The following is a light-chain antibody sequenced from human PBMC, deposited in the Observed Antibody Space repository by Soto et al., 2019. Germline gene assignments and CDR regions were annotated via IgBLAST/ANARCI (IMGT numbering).Light chain of an antibody. CDR3: QQANSFPIT. Sequence: IRVKKSAFSVSASVRLRTTFTCRASQSISSWLAWYQQKPGKAPKLLIYAASSLQSWVPSRFSGSGSGTDFTLTISSLQPEDFATYYCQQANSFPITFGQGTRLEI. CDR1: QSISSW. J-gene: IGKJ5*01. V-gene: IGKV1-12*01. CDR2: AAS.